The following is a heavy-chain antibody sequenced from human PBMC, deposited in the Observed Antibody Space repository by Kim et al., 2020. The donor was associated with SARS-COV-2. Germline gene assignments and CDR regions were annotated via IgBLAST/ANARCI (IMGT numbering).Heavy chain of an antibody. CDR2: ICRSGFT. CDR1: GGSISSSTYF. CDR3: VLLHHCFGGDCYSDS. Sequence: SETLSLTCTVSGGSISSSTYFWGWVRQTPGKALEWLGKICRSGFTDYNPSFRSRVSISVDTSENQFSLKLDSATAADTAGYFSVLLHHCFGGDCYSDS. D-gene: IGHD2-21*02. V-gene: IGHV4-39*01. J-gene: IGHJ5*01.